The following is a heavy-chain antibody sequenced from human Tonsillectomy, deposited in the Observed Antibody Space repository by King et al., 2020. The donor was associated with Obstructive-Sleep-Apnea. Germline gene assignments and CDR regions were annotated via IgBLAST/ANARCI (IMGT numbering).Heavy chain of an antibody. Sequence: VQPVESGGGLVQPGGSLRLSCAASGFTFSSYAMHWVRQAPGKGLEYVSAISSNGGSTYYANSVKGRFTISRDNSKNTLYLQMGSLRAEDMAVYYCARLGYYYDSSGYWTDYWGQGTLVTVSS. V-gene: IGHV3-64*01. CDR2: ISSNGGST. CDR1: GFTFSSYA. D-gene: IGHD3-22*01. J-gene: IGHJ4*02. CDR3: ARLGYYYDSSGYWTDY.